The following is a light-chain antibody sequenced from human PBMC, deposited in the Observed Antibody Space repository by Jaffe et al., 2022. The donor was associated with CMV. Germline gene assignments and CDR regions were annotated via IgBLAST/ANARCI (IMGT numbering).Light chain of an antibody. V-gene: IGLV1-51*02. CDR3: GTWDSSLSAGV. CDR1: SSNIGNNY. CDR2: ENN. J-gene: IGLJ2*01. Sequence: QSVLTQPPSVSAAPGQKVTISCSGSSSNIGNNYVSWYKQLPGTAPKLLIYENNKRPSGTPDRFSGSKSGTSATLGITGLQTGDEADYYCGTWDSSLSAGVFGGGTKLTVL.